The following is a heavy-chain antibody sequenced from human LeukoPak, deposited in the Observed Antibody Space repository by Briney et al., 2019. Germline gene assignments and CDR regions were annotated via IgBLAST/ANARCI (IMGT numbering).Heavy chain of an antibody. CDR2: IGPTGTDR. V-gene: IGHV3-21*01. CDR1: GFTFSSCG. D-gene: IGHD1-14*01. CDR3: ATETIGRHYDY. Sequence: GGSLRLSCAASGFTFSSCGFNWVRQAPGKGLEWVASIGPTGTDRYYADSVRGRFTISRHNAKNSMYLQMDSLRDEDTAVYYCATETIGRHYDYWGQGTLLTVSS. J-gene: IGHJ4*02.